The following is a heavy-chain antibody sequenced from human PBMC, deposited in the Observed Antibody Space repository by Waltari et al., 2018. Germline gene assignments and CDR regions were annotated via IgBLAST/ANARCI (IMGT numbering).Heavy chain of an antibody. CDR1: GFTFSSDG. CDR3: AKGSSIAALRFDY. CDR2: ISYDGSNK. Sequence: QVQLVEYGGGVVQPGRSLRLDCPASGFTFSSDGMLWDRPAPGKGLEWGAVISYDGSNKYYADSVKGRFTISRDNSKNTLYLQMNSLRAEDTAVYYCAKGSSIAALRFDYWGQGTLVTVSS. J-gene: IGHJ4*02. D-gene: IGHD6-6*01. V-gene: IGHV3-30*18.